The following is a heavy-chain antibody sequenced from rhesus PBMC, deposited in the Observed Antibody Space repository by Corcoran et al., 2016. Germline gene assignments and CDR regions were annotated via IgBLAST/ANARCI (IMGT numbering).Heavy chain of an antibody. V-gene: IGHV3-136*01. CDR2: IRYTGKTI. Sequence: EVPLVESGGGLVQPGGSLRLSCAVSGFPFSIYDLRWDLQAPRKGLEWFSYIRYTGKTIYYADSVKGRFTISRDNSKNSLSLQMSSLRAEDTAVYYCTRSGWMKLAFDFWGQGLRVTVSS. D-gene: IGHD6-31*01. J-gene: IGHJ3*01. CDR1: GFPFSIYD. CDR3: TRSGWMKLAFDF.